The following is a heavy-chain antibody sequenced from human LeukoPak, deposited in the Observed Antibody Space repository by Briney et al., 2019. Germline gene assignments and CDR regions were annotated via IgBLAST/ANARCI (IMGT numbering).Heavy chain of an antibody. CDR2: IYYSGST. D-gene: IGHD4-17*01. V-gene: IGHV4-59*01. CDR3: ASYADYRFDY. Sequence: SGTLSLTCTVSGGSISSYYWTWIRQPPGKGLEWIGYIYYSGSTNHNPSLKSRVTISVDTSKNQFSLKLSSVTAADTAVYYCASYADYRFDYWGQGTLVTVSS. CDR1: GGSISSYY. J-gene: IGHJ4*02.